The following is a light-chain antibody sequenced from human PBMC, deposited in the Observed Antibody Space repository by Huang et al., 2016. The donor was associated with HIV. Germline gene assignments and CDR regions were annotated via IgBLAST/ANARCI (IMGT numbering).Light chain of an antibody. V-gene: IGKV1-9*01. Sequence: IQLTQSPSSLSASVGDRVTITCRASQGISNYLAWYQQKPGKAPKLLIFAASTLQSGVPPRISGSGSGTDFTLTISSLQPEDFATYYCQQLNSFPREYTFGQGTKLEIK. CDR3: QQLNSFPREYT. J-gene: IGKJ2*01. CDR2: AAS. CDR1: QGISNY.